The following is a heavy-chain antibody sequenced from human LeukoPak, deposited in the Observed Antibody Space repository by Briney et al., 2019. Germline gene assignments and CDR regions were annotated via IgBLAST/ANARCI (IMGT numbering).Heavy chain of an antibody. CDR2: ISGSGGST. D-gene: IGHD3-10*01. V-gene: IGHV3-23*01. Sequence: GGSLRLSCAASGFTFSSYGMSWVRQAPGKGLESVSAISGSGGSTYYADSVKGRFTISRDNAKNTVFLQMSSLRAEDTALYYCARKSASGNYPLDYWGQGTLVTVSS. CDR1: GFTFSSYG. CDR3: ARKSASGNYPLDY. J-gene: IGHJ4*02.